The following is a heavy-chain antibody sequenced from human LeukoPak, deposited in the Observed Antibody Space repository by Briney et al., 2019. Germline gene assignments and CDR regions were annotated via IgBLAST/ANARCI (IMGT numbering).Heavy chain of an antibody. D-gene: IGHD6-19*01. CDR2: IIPILGIA. V-gene: IGHV1-69*04. J-gene: IGHJ4*02. Sequence: GASVKVSCKASGGTFSSYAISWVRQAPGQGLEWMGRIIPILGIANYAQKFQGRVTITADKSTSTAYMELSSLRSEDTAVYYCARDRAGSGSDYWGQGTLVTASS. CDR3: ARDRAGSGSDY. CDR1: GGTFSSYA.